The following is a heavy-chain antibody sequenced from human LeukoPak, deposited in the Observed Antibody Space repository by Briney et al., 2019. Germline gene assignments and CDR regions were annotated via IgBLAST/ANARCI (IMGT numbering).Heavy chain of an antibody. CDR2: IYYSGST. D-gene: IGHD1-14*01. CDR3: ARAASTGYYYYYMDV. V-gene: IGHV4-59*01. J-gene: IGHJ6*03. CDR1: GGSISSYY. Sequence: SETXXXTXTXSGGSISSYYWSWVRQPPGKGLEWVGYIYYSGSTNYNPSLKSRATISVETSKNEFSLKLSSVTAADTAVYYCARAASTGYYYYYMDVWGKGTTVTVSS.